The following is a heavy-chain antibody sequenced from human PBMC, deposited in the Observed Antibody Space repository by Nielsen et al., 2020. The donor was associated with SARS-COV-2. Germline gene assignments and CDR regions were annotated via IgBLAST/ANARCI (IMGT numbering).Heavy chain of an antibody. CDR2: MSGSSSYI. D-gene: IGHD6-19*01. CDR3: ARVAGTPPVSYSYFDL. CDR1: GFTFSTYA. Sequence: GESLKISCAASGFTFSTYAFHWVRQAPGKGLEWVAQMSGSSSYIHYADSVKGRYTISKDSAKNSLYLQMNSLRAEDTAVYYCARVAGTPPVSYSYFDLWGRGTLVTVSS. J-gene: IGHJ2*01. V-gene: IGHV3-21*05.